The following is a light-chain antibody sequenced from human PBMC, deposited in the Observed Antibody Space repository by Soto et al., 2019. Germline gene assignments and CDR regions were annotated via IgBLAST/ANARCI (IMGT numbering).Light chain of an antibody. CDR3: SSYTTSSTRV. CDR1: SSDVGFYSY. Sequence: QSALTQPASVSGSPGQSIAISCTGSSSDVGFYSYVSWYQQHPGEVPKLIIFEVSNRPSGVSNRFSGSKSGNTASLTISGLQAEDEAAYYCSSYTTSSTRVFGTGTKLTVL. CDR2: EVS. V-gene: IGLV2-14*01. J-gene: IGLJ1*01.